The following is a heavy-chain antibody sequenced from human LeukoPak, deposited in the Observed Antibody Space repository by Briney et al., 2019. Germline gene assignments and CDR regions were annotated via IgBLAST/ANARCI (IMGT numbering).Heavy chain of an antibody. CDR1: GFTFSTYA. CDR3: AKRDADYGDY. Sequence: GGSLRLSCAASGFTFSTYAISWVRQAPGKGLEWVAFIRYDGSNKYYADSVKGRFTISRDNSKNTLYLQMNSLRAEDTAVYYCAKRDADYGDYWGQGTLVTVSS. CDR2: IRYDGSNK. V-gene: IGHV3-30*02. J-gene: IGHJ4*02.